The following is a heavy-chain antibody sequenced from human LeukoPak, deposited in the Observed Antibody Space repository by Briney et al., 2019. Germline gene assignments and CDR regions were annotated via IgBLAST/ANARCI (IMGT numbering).Heavy chain of an antibody. CDR3: AKRGVVIRVFLVGFHKEAYYFDS. D-gene: IGHD3-10*01. CDR2: LSGSGGGT. J-gene: IGHJ4*02. CDR1: GITLSNYG. V-gene: IGHV3-23*01. Sequence: PGGSLRLSCAVSGITLSNYGMSSVRQAPGKGLELVAGLSGSGGGTNYADSVQGRFTISRDTPKKTLYLQMNSLRAEDTAVYFCAKRGVVIRVFLVGFHKEAYYFDSWGQGALVTVSS.